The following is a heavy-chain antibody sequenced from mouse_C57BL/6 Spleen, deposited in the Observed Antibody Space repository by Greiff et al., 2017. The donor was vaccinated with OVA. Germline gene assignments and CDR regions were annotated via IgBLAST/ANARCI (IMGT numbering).Heavy chain of an antibody. V-gene: IGHV1-26*01. Sequence: EVQLQQSGPELVKPGASVKISCKASGYTFTDYYMNWVKQSHGKSLEWIGDINPNNGGTSYNQKFKGKATLTVDKSSSTAYMELRSLTSEDSAVYYGAKGAVQGYFDYWGQGTTLTVSS. D-gene: IGHD1-1*01. CDR2: INPNNGGT. CDR1: GYTFTDYY. J-gene: IGHJ2*01. CDR3: AKGAVQGYFDY.